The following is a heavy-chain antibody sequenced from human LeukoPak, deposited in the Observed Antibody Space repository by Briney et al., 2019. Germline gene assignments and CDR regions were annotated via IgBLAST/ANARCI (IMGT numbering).Heavy chain of an antibody. Sequence: GASVKVSCKASGYTFTGYYMHWVRQAPGQGLEWMGWINPNSGGTNYAQKFQGRATMTRDTSISTAYVELSRLRSDDTAVYYCARGTVGQYSSSSLVGYWGQGTLVTVSS. J-gene: IGHJ4*02. V-gene: IGHV1-2*02. CDR2: INPNSGGT. CDR1: GYTFTGYY. D-gene: IGHD6-6*01. CDR3: ARGTVGQYSSSSLVGY.